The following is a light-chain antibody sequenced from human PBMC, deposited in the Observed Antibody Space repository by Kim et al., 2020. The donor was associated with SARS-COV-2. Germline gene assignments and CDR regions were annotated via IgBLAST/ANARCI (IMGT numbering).Light chain of an antibody. CDR1: SGSIASNY. Sequence: NFMLTQPHSVSESPGKTVIISCTRSSGSIASNYVQWYQQRPGSSPTTVIYENNQRPSGVPDRFSGSIDSSSNSASLTISGLKTEDEADYYCQSYDSNNPWVFGGGTKVTVL. J-gene: IGLJ3*02. CDR2: ENN. V-gene: IGLV6-57*01. CDR3: QSYDSNNPWV.